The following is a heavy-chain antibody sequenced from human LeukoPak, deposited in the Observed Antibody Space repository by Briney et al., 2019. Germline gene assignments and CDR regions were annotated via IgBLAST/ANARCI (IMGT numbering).Heavy chain of an antibody. CDR1: GGSISSYY. J-gene: IGHJ3*02. CDR3: ARPGATSMALDI. Sequence: SETLSLTCTVSGGSISSYYWGWIRQPPGKGLEWIGSIYYSGSTYYNPSLKSRVTISVDTSKNQFSLKLSSVTAADTAVYYCARPGATSMALDIWGQGTMVTVSS. D-gene: IGHD4/OR15-4a*01. V-gene: IGHV4-39*01. CDR2: IYYSGST.